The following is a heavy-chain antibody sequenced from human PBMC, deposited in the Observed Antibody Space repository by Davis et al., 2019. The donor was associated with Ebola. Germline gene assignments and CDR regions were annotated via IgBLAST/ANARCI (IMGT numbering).Heavy chain of an antibody. J-gene: IGHJ4*02. CDR1: GYTFISYA. CDR3: ARDGGRGSAAAGTCLDY. CDR2: INAGNGNT. V-gene: IGHV1-3*01. Sequence: ASVKVSCKASGYTFISYAMHWVRQAPGQRLEWMGWINAGNGNTKYSQKFQGRVTITRDTSASTAYMELSSLRSEDTTVYYCARDGGRGSAAAGTCLDYWGQGTLVTVSS. D-gene: IGHD6-13*01.